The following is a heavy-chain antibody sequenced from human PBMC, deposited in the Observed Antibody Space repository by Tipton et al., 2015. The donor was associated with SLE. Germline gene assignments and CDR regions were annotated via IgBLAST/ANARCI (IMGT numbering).Heavy chain of an antibody. CDR3: ARCSSSHDAFDI. CDR1: GFTFSSYS. J-gene: IGHJ3*02. CDR2: ISSSSSYI. Sequence: GSLRLSCAASGFTFSSYSMNWVRQAPGKGLEWVSSISSSSSYIYYADSVKGRFTISRDNAKNSLYLQMNSLRAEDTAVYYCARCSSSHDAFDIWGQGTMVTVSS. D-gene: IGHD6-6*01. V-gene: IGHV3-21*01.